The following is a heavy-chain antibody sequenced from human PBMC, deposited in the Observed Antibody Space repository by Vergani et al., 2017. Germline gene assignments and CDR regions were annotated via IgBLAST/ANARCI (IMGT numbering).Heavy chain of an antibody. CDR2: IRFYGTKR. Sequence: QVQLVESGGGVVQPGGSLTLSCIASGFTFRIYGMHWVRQAPGKGLEWVAFIRFYGTKRFYGDSVKGRFTISRDNSQTTVFLQMNSLRADDSAVYYCTKAGQYDSDNFHDSWGQGALVTGAS. D-gene: IGHD3-22*01. V-gene: IGHV3-30*02. CDR1: GFTFRIYG. J-gene: IGHJ1*01. CDR3: TKAGQYDSDNFHDS.